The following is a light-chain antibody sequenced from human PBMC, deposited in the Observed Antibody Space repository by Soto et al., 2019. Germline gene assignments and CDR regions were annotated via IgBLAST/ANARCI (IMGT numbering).Light chain of an antibody. CDR3: QHYNSYSEA. CDR1: QTISSW. CDR2: KAS. V-gene: IGKV1-5*03. J-gene: IGKJ1*01. Sequence: DIQMTQSPSTLSGSVGDRVTITCRASQTISSWLAWYQQKPGKAPKLLIYKASTLKSGVPSRCSGSGSATEFTLTISSLQPDDFATYDCQHYNSYSEAFGQGTKVELK.